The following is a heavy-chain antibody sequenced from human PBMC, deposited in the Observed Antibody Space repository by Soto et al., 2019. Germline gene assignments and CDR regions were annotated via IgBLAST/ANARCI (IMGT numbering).Heavy chain of an antibody. CDR3: ARHATNEYGGNYYIDY. J-gene: IGHJ4*02. Sequence: SETLSLTCTVSGGSISASSYYWGWIRQPPGKGLEWIGSMDYSGSTYYNPSLKSRVTISVDTSKNQFSLKLSSVTAADTAVYYCARHATNEYGGNYYIDYWGQGTLVTVSP. V-gene: IGHV4-39*01. CDR1: GGSISASSYY. CDR2: MDYSGST. D-gene: IGHD3-3*01.